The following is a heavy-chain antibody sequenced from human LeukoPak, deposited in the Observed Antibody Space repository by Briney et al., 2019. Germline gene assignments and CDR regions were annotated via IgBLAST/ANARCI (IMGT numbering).Heavy chain of an antibody. CDR3: TTVGYCSSSSCDPYVGGTRNDY. CDR1: GFTFTNAW. D-gene: IGHD2-2*01. CDR2: IKSKSDGCTT. Sequence: PGGTLRLSCAASGFTFTNAWMSWVRPAPGKGLEWVGRIKSKSDGCTTDYAAPVKGRFTISRDDSKDTLYLQMNSLKTEDTAVYYCTTVGYCSSSSCDPYVGGTRNDYWGQGTLVTVSS. J-gene: IGHJ4*02. V-gene: IGHV3-15*01.